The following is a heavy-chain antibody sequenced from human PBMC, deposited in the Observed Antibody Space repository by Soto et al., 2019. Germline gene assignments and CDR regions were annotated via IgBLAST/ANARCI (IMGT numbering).Heavy chain of an antibody. Sequence: QVQLVQSGAEVKKPGASVKVSCKASGYTFTSYAMHWVRQAPGQRLEWMGWINAGNGNTKYSQKFQGRVTITRDTSASTAYMELSSLRSEDTAVYYCARVGDCSSTSCYSGGFDPWGLGTLVTVSS. J-gene: IGHJ5*02. V-gene: IGHV1-3*01. CDR1: GYTFTSYA. D-gene: IGHD2-2*02. CDR2: INAGNGNT. CDR3: ARVGDCSSTSCYSGGFDP.